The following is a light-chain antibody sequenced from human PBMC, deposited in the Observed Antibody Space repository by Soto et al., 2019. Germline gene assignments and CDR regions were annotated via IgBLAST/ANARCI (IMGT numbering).Light chain of an antibody. Sequence: DVQMTQSPSSLSASVGDRVTITCRASQGINSYLAWYQQKPGNAPKSLIYAASSLQTGVPSRFSGSEAGTDFPLTISNLQPEDAATYYCQQYNIYPLTFGGGTKVEIK. J-gene: IGKJ4*01. CDR3: QQYNIYPLT. CDR1: QGINSY. V-gene: IGKV1D-16*01. CDR2: AAS.